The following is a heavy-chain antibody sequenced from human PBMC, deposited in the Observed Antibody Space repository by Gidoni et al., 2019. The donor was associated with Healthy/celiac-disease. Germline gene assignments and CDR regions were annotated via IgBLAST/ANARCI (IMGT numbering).Heavy chain of an antibody. Sequence: QGKGPEWVAVVYYDGTNKYYADSVNGRFTISRDNSKTTLYLQMNSLRAEDTAVYYCARDNTIPLQPLDDWGQGTLVTVSS. J-gene: IGHJ4*02. CDR3: ARDNTIPLQPLDD. V-gene: IGHV3-33*01. D-gene: IGHD3-9*01. CDR2: VYYDGTNK.